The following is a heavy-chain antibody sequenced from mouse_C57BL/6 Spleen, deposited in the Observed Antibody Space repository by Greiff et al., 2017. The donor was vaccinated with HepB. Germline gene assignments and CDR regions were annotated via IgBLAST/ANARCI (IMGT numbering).Heavy chain of an antibody. CDR3: AGSGSRAMDY. J-gene: IGHJ4*01. D-gene: IGHD3-2*02. CDR2: IYPGDGDT. CDR1: GYAFSSSW. Sequence: LVESGPELVKPGASVKISCKASGYAFSSSWMNWVKQRPGKGLEWIGRIYPGDGDTNYNGKFKGKATLTADKSSSTAYMQLSSLTSEDSAVYFCAGSGSRAMDYWGQGTSVTVSS. V-gene: IGHV1-82*01.